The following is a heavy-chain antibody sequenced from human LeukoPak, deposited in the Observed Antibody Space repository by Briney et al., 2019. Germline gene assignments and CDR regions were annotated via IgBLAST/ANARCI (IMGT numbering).Heavy chain of an antibody. CDR1: GGSISSSSYY. CDR2: IYYSGST. J-gene: IGHJ4*02. CDR3: ARERGGYSGSLLFDY. Sequence: SETLSPTCTVSGGSISSSSYYWGWIRQPPGKRLEWIGSIYYSGSTYYNPSLKSRVTISVDTSKNQFSLKLSSVTAADTAVDYWARERGGYSGSLLFDYWGQGTLVTVSS. V-gene: IGHV4-39*02. D-gene: IGHD1-26*01.